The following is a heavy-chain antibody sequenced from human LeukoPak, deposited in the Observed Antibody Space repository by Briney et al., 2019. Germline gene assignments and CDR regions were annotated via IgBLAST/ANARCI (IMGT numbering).Heavy chain of an antibody. D-gene: IGHD2-2*01. Sequence: GGSLRLSCAASGFTFSSYSMNWVRQAPGKGLEWVSSISSSSSYIYYADSVKGRFTISRDNARNSLYLQMNSLRAEDTAVYYCVRVGYCSSSTCRNYFDYWGQGTLVTVSS. V-gene: IGHV3-21*01. CDR1: GFTFSSYS. J-gene: IGHJ4*02. CDR2: ISSSSSYI. CDR3: VRVGYCSSSTCRNYFDY.